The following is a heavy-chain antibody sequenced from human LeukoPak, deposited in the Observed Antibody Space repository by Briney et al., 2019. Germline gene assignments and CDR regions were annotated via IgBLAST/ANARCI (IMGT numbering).Heavy chain of an antibody. V-gene: IGHV3-23*01. J-gene: IGHJ3*02. CDR1: GFTFSNYA. Sequence: GGSLRLSCAASGFTFSNYAMNWVRQAPGKGLEWVSGITGSGGSTYYADSVKGRFTISRDNSKNTLYLQMNSLRAEATAVYFSAKAHYYDSSGYPNDAFDIWGQGTMVTVSS. CDR2: ITGSGGST. D-gene: IGHD3-22*01. CDR3: AKAHYYDSSGYPNDAFDI.